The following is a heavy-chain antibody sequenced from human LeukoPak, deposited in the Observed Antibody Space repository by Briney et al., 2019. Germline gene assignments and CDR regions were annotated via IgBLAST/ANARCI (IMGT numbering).Heavy chain of an antibody. D-gene: IGHD3-16*02. CDR2: ISAYNGNT. CDR1: GYTFTSYD. CDR3: ARDSYTFGGVIVDALNPPDY. V-gene: IGHV1-18*01. J-gene: IGHJ4*02. Sequence: ASVKVSCKASGYTFTSYDINWVRQATGQGLEWMGWISAYNGNTNYAQKLQGRVTMTTDTSTSTAYMELRSLRSDDTAVYYCARDSYTFGGVIVDALNPPDYWGQGTLVTVSS.